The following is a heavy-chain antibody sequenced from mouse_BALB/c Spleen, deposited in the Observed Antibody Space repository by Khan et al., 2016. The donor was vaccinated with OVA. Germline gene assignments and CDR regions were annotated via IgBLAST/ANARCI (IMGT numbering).Heavy chain of an antibody. J-gene: IGHJ3*01. Sequence: QVQLKESGPGLVQPSQSLSITCTVSGFSLTTYGVHWVRQSPGKGLEWLGVIWRGGSTDYNEAFISRLIISKDTSKSQVFFKMNSLQADDTAIYYCARNYDYDDGLAYWGQGTLVTVSA. V-gene: IGHV2-2*01. CDR2: IWRGGST. CDR1: GFSLTTYG. D-gene: IGHD2-4*01. CDR3: ARNYDYDDGLAY.